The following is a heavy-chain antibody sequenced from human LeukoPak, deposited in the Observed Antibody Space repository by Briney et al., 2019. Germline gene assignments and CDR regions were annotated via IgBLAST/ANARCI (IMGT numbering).Heavy chain of an antibody. CDR1: GGTFSSYA. CDR2: IIPIFGTA. CDR3: ARDLYGGNAFDY. V-gene: IGHV1-69*13. D-gene: IGHD4-23*01. Sequence: ASVKVSCKASGGTFSSYAISWVRQAPGQGLEWMGGIIPIFGTANYAQKFQGRVTITADESTNTAYVELSSLRSEDTAVYYCARDLYGGNAFDYWGQGTLVTVSS. J-gene: IGHJ4*02.